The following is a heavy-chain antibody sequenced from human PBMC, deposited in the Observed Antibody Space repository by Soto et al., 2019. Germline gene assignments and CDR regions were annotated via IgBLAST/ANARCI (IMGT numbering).Heavy chain of an antibody. CDR1: GFNFRSYS. J-gene: IGHJ6*02. V-gene: IGHV3-21*01. Sequence: TGRALRLSCAASGFNFRSYSMNWVRQAPGKGLEWVSSIISSSRYIYYADSVKGRFTISTDNAKNSLYLQMHRLRAAATAESYYAREKGVLYGSDCYYPDYYCGMVVCGQRTTVTVSS. D-gene: IGHD3-10*01. CDR2: IISSSRYI. CDR3: AREKGVLYGSDCYYPDYYCGMVV.